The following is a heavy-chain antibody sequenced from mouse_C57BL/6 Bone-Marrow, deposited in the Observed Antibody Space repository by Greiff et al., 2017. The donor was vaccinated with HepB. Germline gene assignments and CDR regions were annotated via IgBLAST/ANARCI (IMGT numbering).Heavy chain of an antibody. CDR3: ARHGSSSYYYAMDY. V-gene: IGHV2-6-1*01. J-gene: IGHJ4*01. Sequence: QVQLKESGPGLVAPSQSLSITCTVSGFSLTSYGVHWVRQPPGKGLEWLVVIWSDGSTTYNSALKSRLSISKDNSKSQVFYKMNSLQTYDTALYYCARHGSSSYYYAMDYWGQGTSVTVSS. D-gene: IGHD1-1*01. CDR1: GFSLTSYG. CDR2: IWSDGST.